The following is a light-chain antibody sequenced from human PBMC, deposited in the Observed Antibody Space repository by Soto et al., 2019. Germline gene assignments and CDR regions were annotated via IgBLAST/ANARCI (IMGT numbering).Light chain of an antibody. Sequence: LVMTHTPATLSVSPGERATLWCRASHSVTPTYLAWYQQKPGQAPRLLMYGASDRATGTPGRFSGSGSGTDFTLTISGLEPEDSAVYYCQQFNDSVTFGQGTRLEI. CDR2: GAS. J-gene: IGKJ5*01. V-gene: IGKV3D-20*02. CDR3: QQFNDSVT. CDR1: HSVTPTY.